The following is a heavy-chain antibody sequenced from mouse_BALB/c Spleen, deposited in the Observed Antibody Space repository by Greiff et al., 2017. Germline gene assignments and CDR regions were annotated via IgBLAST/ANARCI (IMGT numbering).Heavy chain of an antibody. V-gene: IGHV3-2*02. CDR1: GYSITSDYA. CDR3: ANYEYYFDY. Sequence: VQLKESGPGLVKPSQSLSLTCTVTGYSITSDYAWNWIRQFPGNKLEWMGYISYSGSTSYNPSLKSRISITRDTSKNQFFLQLNSVTTEDTATYYCANYEYYFDYWGQGTTLTVSS. J-gene: IGHJ2*01. CDR2: ISYSGST. D-gene: IGHD2-4*01.